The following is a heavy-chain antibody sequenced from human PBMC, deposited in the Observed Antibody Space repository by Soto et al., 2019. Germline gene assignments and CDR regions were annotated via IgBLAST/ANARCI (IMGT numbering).Heavy chain of an antibody. Sequence: VQLVESGGGLVQPGGSLRLSCSASGFTFSSYAMHWVRQAPGKGLEYVSAISSSGGSTYYADSVKGRFTISRDNSKNTLYLQMNSLRAEDTAVYYCATRTYYYDSSGYYLDYWGQGTLVTVSS. V-gene: IGHV3-64*04. J-gene: IGHJ4*02. CDR2: ISSSGGST. CDR1: GFTFSSYA. D-gene: IGHD3-22*01. CDR3: ATRTYYYDSSGYYLDY.